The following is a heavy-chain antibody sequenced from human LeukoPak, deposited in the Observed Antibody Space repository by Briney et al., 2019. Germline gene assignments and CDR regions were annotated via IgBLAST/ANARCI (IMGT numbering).Heavy chain of an antibody. CDR3: ARVSSGSYFGYYYYYMDV. Sequence: GGSLRLSCAASGFTFSKYWMHWVREAPGKALVWVSRINSDGSSTSYADSVKGRFTISRDNAKNTLYLQMNSLRAEDTAVYYCARVSSGSYFGYYYYYMDVWGKGTTVTVSS. J-gene: IGHJ6*03. D-gene: IGHD1-26*01. CDR1: GFTFSKYW. CDR2: INSDGSST. V-gene: IGHV3-74*01.